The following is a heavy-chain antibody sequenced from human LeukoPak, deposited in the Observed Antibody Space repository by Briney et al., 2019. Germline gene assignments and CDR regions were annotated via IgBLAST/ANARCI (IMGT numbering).Heavy chain of an antibody. CDR1: GVSFSGYY. Sequence: PSETLSLTCAVYGVSFSGYYWSWIRQPPGKGLEWIGEINHSGSTNYNPSLKSRVTISVDTSKNQFSLKLSSVTAADTAVYYCAREGIAAAGITYWGQGTLVTVSS. V-gene: IGHV4-34*01. CDR3: AREGIAAAGITY. D-gene: IGHD6-13*01. CDR2: INHSGST. J-gene: IGHJ4*02.